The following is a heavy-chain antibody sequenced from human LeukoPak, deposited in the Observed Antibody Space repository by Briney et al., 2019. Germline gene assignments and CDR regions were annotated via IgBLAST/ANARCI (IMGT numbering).Heavy chain of an antibody. V-gene: IGHV4-61*01. CDR2: IYYSGST. D-gene: IGHD4-17*01. CDR3: ARDGGGDYGDYVFDY. Sequence: SETLSLTCTVSGGSISSSYYYWGWIRQPPGEGLEWIGYIYYSGSTNYNPSLKSRVTISVDTSKNQFSLKLSSVTAADTAVYYCARDGGGDYGDYVFDYWGQGTLVTVSS. J-gene: IGHJ4*02. CDR1: GGSISSSYYY.